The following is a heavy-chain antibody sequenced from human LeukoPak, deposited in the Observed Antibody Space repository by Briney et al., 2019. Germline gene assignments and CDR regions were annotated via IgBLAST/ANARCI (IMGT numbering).Heavy chain of an antibody. CDR3: ARRWDAAAGTDY. CDR2: ISNDGSNK. Sequence: PGGSLRLSCAGSGFTFSSHIMHWVRQAPGKGPEWVAVISNDGSNKYFADSVKGRFTISRDNSKSTFYLQMNSLRVEDTAVYYCARRWDAAAGTDYWGQGTLVTVSS. V-gene: IGHV3-30-3*01. D-gene: IGHD6-13*01. CDR1: GFTFSSHI. J-gene: IGHJ4*02.